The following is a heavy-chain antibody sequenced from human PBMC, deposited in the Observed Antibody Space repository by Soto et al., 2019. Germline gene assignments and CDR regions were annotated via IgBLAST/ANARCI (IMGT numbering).Heavy chain of an antibody. CDR2: IYLIGST. CDR1: GGSISSGGYS. CDR3: AREATGFCTNGVCCSDP. J-gene: IGHJ5*02. D-gene: IGHD2-8*01. Sequence: SETLSLTCAVSGGSISSGGYSWSWFRQPPGKGLEWIGYIYLIGSTYYSPSLKSRVTISIDRSKNQFSLNRSSVTAADRPVYFCAREATGFCTNGVCCSDPWGKETLVTVSS. V-gene: IGHV4-30-2*01.